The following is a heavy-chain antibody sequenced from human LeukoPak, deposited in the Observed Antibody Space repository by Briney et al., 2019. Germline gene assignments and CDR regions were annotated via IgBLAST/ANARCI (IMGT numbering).Heavy chain of an antibody. CDR3: ARFGELLSNGDY. J-gene: IGHJ4*02. Sequence: SETLSLTCAVYGGSFSGYYWSWIRQPPGKGLEWIGEINHSGSTNYNPSLKSRVTISVDTSKNQFSLKLSSVSAADTAVYYCARFGELLSNGDYWGQGTLVTVSS. CDR2: INHSGST. V-gene: IGHV4-34*01. D-gene: IGHD3-10*01. CDR1: GGSFSGYY.